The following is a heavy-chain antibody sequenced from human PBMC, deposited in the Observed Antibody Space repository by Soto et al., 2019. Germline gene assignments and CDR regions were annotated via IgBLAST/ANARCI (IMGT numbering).Heavy chain of an antibody. Sequence: PGGSLRLSCAASGFTFSSYAMSWVRQAPGKGLEWVSAISGSGGSTYYADSVKGRFTISRDNSKNTLYLQMNSLRAEDTAVYYYAKDRISNSPKSPIDYWGQGTLVTVSS. CDR2: ISGSGGST. J-gene: IGHJ4*02. D-gene: IGHD4-4*01. CDR3: AKDRISNSPKSPIDY. CDR1: GFTFSSYA. V-gene: IGHV3-23*01.